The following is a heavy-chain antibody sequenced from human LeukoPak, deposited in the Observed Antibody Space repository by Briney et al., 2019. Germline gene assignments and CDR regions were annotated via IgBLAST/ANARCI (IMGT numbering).Heavy chain of an antibody. CDR1: GYSIGSGYY. V-gene: IGHV4-38-2*02. CDR2: IYHSGST. D-gene: IGHD2-2*01. CDR3: ARDGVNIVAVPAAEVNWFDP. Sequence: SETLSLTCAVPGYSIGSGYYWGWIRQPPGQGLEWIGSIYHSGSTYYNPSLKSRVTISVDTSKNQFSLKLSSVTAADTAVYYCARDGVNIVAVPAAEVNWFDPWGQGTLVTVSS. J-gene: IGHJ5*02.